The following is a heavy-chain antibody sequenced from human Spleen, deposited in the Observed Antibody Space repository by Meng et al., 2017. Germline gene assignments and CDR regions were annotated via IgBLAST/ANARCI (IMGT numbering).Heavy chain of an antibody. Sequence: GESLKTSCAASGFTFSSYAMNWVRQAPGKGLEWVSTISGSGGSTYYADSVKGQFTISRDNSKNTLYLQMNSLRVEDTAVYYCAKETSEGAPDCWGQGTLVTVSS. D-gene: IGHD1-26*01. CDR3: AKETSEGAPDC. J-gene: IGHJ4*02. V-gene: IGHV3-23*01. CDR2: ISGSGGST. CDR1: GFTFSSYA.